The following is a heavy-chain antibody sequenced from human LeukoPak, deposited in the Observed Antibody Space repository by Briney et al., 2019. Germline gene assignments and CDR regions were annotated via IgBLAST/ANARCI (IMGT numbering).Heavy chain of an antibody. D-gene: IGHD5-12*01. J-gene: IGHJ4*02. CDR2: IYYSGST. CDR3: ARVGPPYSGYDTYYFDY. CDR1: GGSISSYY. Sequence: PSETLSLTCTVSGGSISSYYWSWIRQPPGKGLEWIGYIYYSGSTNYNPSLKSRVTISVDTSKNQFSLKLSSVTAADTAVYCCARVGPPYSGYDTYYFDYWGQGTLVTVSS. V-gene: IGHV4-59*01.